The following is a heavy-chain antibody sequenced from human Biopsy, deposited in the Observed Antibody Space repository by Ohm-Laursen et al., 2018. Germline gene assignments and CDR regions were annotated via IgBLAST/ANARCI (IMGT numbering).Heavy chain of an antibody. CDR3: ARDSRGGHLNTALITGKNLDS. D-gene: IGHD5-18*01. CDR2: IYYTGSS. J-gene: IGHJ4*02. V-gene: IGHV4-59*01. CDR1: RDSISNYY. Sequence: GTLSLTCTVSRDSISNYYWTWSRQSSGKGLEWIGYIYYTGSSNYNPSVKSRVTISVDTSKNQFSLKLNSVTAAAMAVYCSARDSRGGHLNTALITGKNLDSWGQGILVTVSS.